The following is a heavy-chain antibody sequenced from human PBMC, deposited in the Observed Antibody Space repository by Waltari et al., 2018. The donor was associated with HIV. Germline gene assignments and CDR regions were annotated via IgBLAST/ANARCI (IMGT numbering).Heavy chain of an antibody. J-gene: IGHJ4*02. CDR3: VALYDESPLYSGF. V-gene: IGHV1-24*01. CDR1: GYPLSDLS. CDR2: VDPKNGKP. D-gene: IGHD3-16*01. Sequence: QVQLIQSTSEVKRPGASVTVSCKVSGYPLSDLSMQWVRQGREHRLEWLGGVDPKNGKPVCSQRFWGRVSLAEDTLKDTAHLELNRLTSDDTAVYYCVALYDESPLYSGFWGQGTLVTVS.